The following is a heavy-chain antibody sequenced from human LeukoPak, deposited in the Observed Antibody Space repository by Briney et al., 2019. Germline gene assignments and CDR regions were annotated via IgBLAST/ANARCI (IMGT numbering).Heavy chain of an antibody. CDR3: ARDPNDY. D-gene: IGHD4/OR15-4a*01. CDR1: GATDSRKS. V-gene: IGHV3-48*01. J-gene: IGHJ4*02. CDR2: ISSSSTI. Sequence: GGSLRLSCAASGATDSRKSMSWVRQAPGKGLEWVSYISSSSTIYYADSVKGRFTISRDNAKNSLYLQMNSLRAEDTAVYYCARDPNDYWGQGTLVTVSS.